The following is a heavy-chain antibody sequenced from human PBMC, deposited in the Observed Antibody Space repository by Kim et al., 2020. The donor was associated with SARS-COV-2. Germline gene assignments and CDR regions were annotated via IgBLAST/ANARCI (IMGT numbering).Heavy chain of an antibody. V-gene: IGHV3-30*02. Sequence: SRKGRFTVTRANSKTPLYLQMNSLRAEDTAVYYCAKDLGAFGYSHNYFDYWGQGTLVTVSS. D-gene: IGHD6-25*01. CDR3: AKDLGAFGYSHNYFDY. J-gene: IGHJ4*02.